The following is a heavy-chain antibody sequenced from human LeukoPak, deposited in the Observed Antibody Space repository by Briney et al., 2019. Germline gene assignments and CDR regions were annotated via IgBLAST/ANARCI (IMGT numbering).Heavy chain of an antibody. D-gene: IGHD2-21*02. CDR1: GFTFSNYA. CDR3: AKPYGTDCGGDCYFDY. V-gene: IGHV3-23*01. CDR2: ISGSGGNT. Sequence: QSGGSLRLSCAAFGFTFSNYAISWVRQAPGKWLEWVSAISGSGGNTYYADSVRGQFTISRDNSRSTLYLQMSRLRAEDTALYYCAKPYGTDCGGDCYFDYWGQGTLVSVSS. J-gene: IGHJ4*02.